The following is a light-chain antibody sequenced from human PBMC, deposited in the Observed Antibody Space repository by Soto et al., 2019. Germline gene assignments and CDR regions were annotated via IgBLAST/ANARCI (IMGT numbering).Light chain of an antibody. CDR3: QQYVNWPPGT. CDR2: DTS. Sequence: EVVVTQSPATLSVSPGERVTLSCRASQSVSSSLAWYQQRPGQAPRLLIYDTSPRAAGIAARFSGSGSGTEFTLTISSLQSEDFAVYYCQQYVNWPPGTLCQGTKV. CDR1: QSVSSS. V-gene: IGKV3-15*01. J-gene: IGKJ1*01.